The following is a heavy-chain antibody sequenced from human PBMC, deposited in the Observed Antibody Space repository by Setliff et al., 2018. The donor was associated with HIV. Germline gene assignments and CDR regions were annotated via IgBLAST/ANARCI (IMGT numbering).Heavy chain of an antibody. CDR1: GYTFNHYD. D-gene: IGHD3-3*01. Sequence: ASVKVSCKASGYTFNHYDINWVRQAPGQGLEWMGWMIIKSGNTGYAQKFQGRVTVTRDTSIATAYMELSSLRSDDTAVYFCARGAGWSAPSDYWGQGTLVTVSS. J-gene: IGHJ4*02. CDR2: MIIKSGNT. CDR3: ARGAGWSAPSDY. V-gene: IGHV1-8*02.